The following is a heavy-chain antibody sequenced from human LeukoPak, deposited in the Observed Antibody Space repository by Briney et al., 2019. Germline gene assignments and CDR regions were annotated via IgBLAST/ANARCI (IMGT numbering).Heavy chain of an antibody. D-gene: IGHD3-10*01. V-gene: IGHV3-23*01. CDR2: ISGSGCST. CDR3: PSGDGLRAVSCFDY. Sequence: GGSLRLSCAASGFTFNIYAMMWVRQAPGKGLEWVSAISGSGCSTYYADSVKGRLTISRHNSKNTLYLKMKSLRTEDTAVYYCPSGDGLRAVSCFDYWGQGTLVTVSS. CDR1: GFTFNIYA. J-gene: IGHJ4*02.